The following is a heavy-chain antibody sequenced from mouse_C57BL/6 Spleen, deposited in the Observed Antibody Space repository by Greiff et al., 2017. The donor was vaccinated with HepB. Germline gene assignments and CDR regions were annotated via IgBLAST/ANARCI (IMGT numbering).Heavy chain of an antibody. D-gene: IGHD2-5*01. CDR2: IDPSDSYT. V-gene: IGHV1-50*01. CDR3: ARRAYYSKGDAMDY. CDR1: GYTFTSYW. J-gene: IGHJ4*01. Sequence: QVQLKQPGAELVKPGASVKLSCKASGYTFTSYWMQWVKQRPGQGLEWIGEIDPSDSYTNYNQKFKGKATLTVDTSSSTAYMQLSSLTSEDSAVYYCARRAYYSKGDAMDYWGQGTSVTVSS.